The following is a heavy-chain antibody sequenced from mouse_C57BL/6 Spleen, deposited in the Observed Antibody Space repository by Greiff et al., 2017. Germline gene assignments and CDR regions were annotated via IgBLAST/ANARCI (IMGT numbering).Heavy chain of an antibody. Sequence: SGPELVKPGASVKMSCKASGYTFTDYNMHWVKQSHGKSLEWIGYINPNNGGTSYNQKFKGKATLTVNKSSSTAYMELRSLTSQDSAVYYCARWLEDAMDYWGQGTSVTVSS. CDR2: INPNNGGT. CDR1: GYTFTDYN. V-gene: IGHV1-22*01. D-gene: IGHD2-2*01. J-gene: IGHJ4*01. CDR3: ARWLEDAMDY.